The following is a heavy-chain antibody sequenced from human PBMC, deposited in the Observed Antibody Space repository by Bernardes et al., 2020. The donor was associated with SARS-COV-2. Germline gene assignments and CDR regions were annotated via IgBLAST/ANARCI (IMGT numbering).Heavy chain of an antibody. Sequence: GGSLRLSCAASGFSFSSSWFHWVRQAPGKGLVWVSRINSDGSSTNYADSVKGRFTIYRDNAKNTLFLQMSSLRAEDTAMYYCASDLGYCTNGVCSPWGQGTLVTV. V-gene: IGHV3-74*01. CDR1: GFSFSSSW. D-gene: IGHD2-8*01. CDR2: INSDGSST. J-gene: IGHJ5*02. CDR3: ASDLGYCTNGVCSP.